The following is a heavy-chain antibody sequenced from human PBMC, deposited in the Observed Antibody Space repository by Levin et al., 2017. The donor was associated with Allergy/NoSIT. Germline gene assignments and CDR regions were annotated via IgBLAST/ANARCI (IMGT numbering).Heavy chain of an antibody. D-gene: IGHD2-15*01. V-gene: IGHV1-2*02. Sequence: ASVKVSCKASGYIFTDHHLHWVRQAPGQGLEWMGWINPNSGGTKYAQKFQGRVTMTRDTSISTAYMDLSSLRSDDTALYYCARFLGPCSRGSCPIYYYFYYMDVWGKGTTVTVSS. CDR3: ARFLGPCSRGSCPIYYYFYYMDV. CDR1: GYIFTDHH. CDR2: INPNSGGT. J-gene: IGHJ6*03.